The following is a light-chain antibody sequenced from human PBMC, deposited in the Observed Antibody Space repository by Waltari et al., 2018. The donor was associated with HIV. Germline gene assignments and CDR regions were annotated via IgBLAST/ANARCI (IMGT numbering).Light chain of an antibody. J-gene: IGLJ2*01. CDR2: DDS. CDR1: NIGSKS. V-gene: IGLV3-21*02. CDR3: QVWDSSSDHPVVV. Sequence: SYVLTQPPSVSVAPGPTARIPCGGNNIGSKSVHCYQQKPGQALVLVVYDDSDRPSGIPERFSGSNSGNTATLTISRVEAGDEADYYCQVWDSSSDHPVVVFGGGTKLTVL.